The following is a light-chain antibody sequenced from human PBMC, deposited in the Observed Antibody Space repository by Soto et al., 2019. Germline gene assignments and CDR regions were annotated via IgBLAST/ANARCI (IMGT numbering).Light chain of an antibody. CDR1: QSISNS. Sequence: DIQMTQSPSTLSASVGDRDTITCRASQSISNSLAWYQQKPGKAPNLLIYKASSLESGVPSRFSGSGSGTELTLTISSLQTDDVATYYCRQYVSYPVTFGGGTKVEMK. CDR2: KAS. J-gene: IGKJ4*01. CDR3: RQYVSYPVT. V-gene: IGKV1-5*03.